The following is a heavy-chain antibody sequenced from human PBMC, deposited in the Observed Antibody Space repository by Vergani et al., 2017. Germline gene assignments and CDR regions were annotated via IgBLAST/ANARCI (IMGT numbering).Heavy chain of an antibody. D-gene: IGHD3-10*01. V-gene: IGHV4-59*01. Sequence: QVQLQESGPGLVKPSETLSLTCTVSGGSISSYYWSWIRQPPGKGLEWIGYIYYSGSTNYNPSLKSRVTISVDTSKNQFSLKLSSVTAADTAVYYCARVWLGDDGFDGWGQGTMVTVSS. CDR2: IYYSGST. CDR3: ARVWLGDDGFDG. J-gene: IGHJ3*01. CDR1: GGSISSYY.